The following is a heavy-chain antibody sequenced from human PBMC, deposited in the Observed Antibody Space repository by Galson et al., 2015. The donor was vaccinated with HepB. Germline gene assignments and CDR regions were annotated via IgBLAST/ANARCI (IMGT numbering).Heavy chain of an antibody. CDR2: TYYRSKWYN. CDR3: ARGDSGFDS. Sequence: CAISGDSVSGNSAAWNWIRQPPSRGLEWLGRTYYRSKWYNDYAVSVESRITINSDTSKNQFSLQLNSVTPEDTAVYYCARGDSGFDSWGQGTLVTVSS. D-gene: IGHD1-26*01. V-gene: IGHV6-1*01. CDR1: GDSVSGNSAA. J-gene: IGHJ4*02.